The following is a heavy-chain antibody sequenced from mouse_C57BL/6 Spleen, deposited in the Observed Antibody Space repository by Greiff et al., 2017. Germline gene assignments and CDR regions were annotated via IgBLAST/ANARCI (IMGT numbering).Heavy chain of an antibody. V-gene: IGHV3-6*01. CDR1: GYSITSGYY. D-gene: IGHD2-3*01. Sequence: EVQLQESGPGLVKPSQSLSLTCSVTGYSITSGYYWNWIRQFPGNKLEWMGYISYDGSNNYNPSLKNRISITRDTSKNQFFLKLNSVTTEDTATYYCASDGYYGDYFDDWGKGTTLTVSS. J-gene: IGHJ2*01. CDR3: ASDGYYGDYFDD. CDR2: ISYDGSN.